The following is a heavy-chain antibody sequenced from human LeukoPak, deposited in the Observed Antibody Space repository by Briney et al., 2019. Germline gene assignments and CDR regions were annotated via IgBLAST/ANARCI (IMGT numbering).Heavy chain of an antibody. J-gene: IGHJ5*02. CDR3: ARDRDGKDL. CDR1: VFTCRDFL. CDR2: IQQNGIEK. D-gene: IGHD1-1*01. Sequence: GGLLRFSGASSVFTCRDFLMSVVGAAPGKGMEWVANIQQNGIEKYSVEGRFTISRDNVNSLLYLRINTLRADDTAMYYCARDRDGKDLWGQGTLVTVSS. V-gene: IGHV3-7*05.